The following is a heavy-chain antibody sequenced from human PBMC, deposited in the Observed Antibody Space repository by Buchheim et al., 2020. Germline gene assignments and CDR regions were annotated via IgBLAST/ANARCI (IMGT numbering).Heavy chain of an antibody. D-gene: IGHD2-21*02. Sequence: QVQLVESGGGVVQPGRSLRLSCAASGFTFSSYGMHWVRQAPGKGLEWVAVILYDGSNKYYADSVKGRFTISRDNSKNTLYLQMNSLRAEDTAVYYCAKAGDYYYYYGMDVWGQGTT. CDR3: AKAGDYYYYYGMDV. V-gene: IGHV3-30*18. CDR2: ILYDGSNK. CDR1: GFTFSSYG. J-gene: IGHJ6*02.